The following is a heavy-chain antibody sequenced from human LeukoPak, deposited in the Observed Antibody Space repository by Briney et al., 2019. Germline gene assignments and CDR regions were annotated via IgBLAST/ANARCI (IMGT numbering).Heavy chain of an antibody. CDR1: GFTFSSYG. Sequence: GGSLRLSCAASGFTFSSYGMHWVRQAPGKGLEWVAFIRYDGSNKYYADSVKGRFTISRDNSKNTLYLQMNSLRAEDTAVYYCARGQQLAHDAFGIWGQGTMVTVSS. J-gene: IGHJ3*02. CDR3: ARGQQLAHDAFGI. CDR2: IRYDGSNK. D-gene: IGHD6-13*01. V-gene: IGHV3-30*02.